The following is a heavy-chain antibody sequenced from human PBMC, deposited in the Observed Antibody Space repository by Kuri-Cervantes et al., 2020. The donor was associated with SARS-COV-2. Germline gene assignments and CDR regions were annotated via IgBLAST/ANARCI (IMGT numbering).Heavy chain of an antibody. CDR1: GYSISSGYY. Sequence: GSLRLSCAVSGYSISSGYYWGWIRQPPGKGLEWIGSIYHSGSTYYNPSLKSRVTISVDTSENQFSLKLSSVTAADTAVYYCARQGSIVVIPAALWGQGTLVTVSS. D-gene: IGHD2-2*01. V-gene: IGHV4-38-2*01. CDR3: ARQGSIVVIPAAL. J-gene: IGHJ4*02. CDR2: IYHSGST.